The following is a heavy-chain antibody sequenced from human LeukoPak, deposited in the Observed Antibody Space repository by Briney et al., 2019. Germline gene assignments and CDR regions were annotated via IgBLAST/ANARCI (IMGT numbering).Heavy chain of an antibody. Sequence: ASVKVSCKASGYTLTGYYMHWVRQAPGQGLEWMGWINPNSGGTNYAQKFQGRVTMTRDTSINTAYMELSRLRSDDTAVYYCARDLFGIVVVPAAMGYWGQGTLVTVSS. CDR2: INPNSGGT. D-gene: IGHD2-2*01. J-gene: IGHJ4*02. V-gene: IGHV1-2*02. CDR1: GYTLTGYY. CDR3: ARDLFGIVVVPAAMGY.